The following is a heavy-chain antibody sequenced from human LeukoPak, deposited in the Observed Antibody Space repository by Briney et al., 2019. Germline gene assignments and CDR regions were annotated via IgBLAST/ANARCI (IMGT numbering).Heavy chain of an antibody. D-gene: IGHD2-2*01. Sequence: KASETLSLTCAVYGGSFSGYYWSWIRQPPGKGLEWIGEINHSGSTNYNPSLKSRVTISVDTSKNQFSLKLSSVTAADTAVYYCARERREQLLPPYTRSVTYFDYWGQGTLVTVSS. CDR1: GGSFSGYY. V-gene: IGHV4-34*01. CDR2: INHSGST. J-gene: IGHJ4*02. CDR3: ARERREQLLPPYTRSVTYFDY.